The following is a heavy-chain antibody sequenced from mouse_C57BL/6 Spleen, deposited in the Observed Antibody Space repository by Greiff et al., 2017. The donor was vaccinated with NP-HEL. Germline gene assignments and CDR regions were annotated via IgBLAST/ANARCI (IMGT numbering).Heavy chain of an antibody. Sequence: QVQLQQSGPELVKPGASVKISCKASGYAFSSSWMNWVKQRPGKGLEWIGRIYPGDGDTNYNGKFKGKATLTADKSSSTAYKQLSSLTSDDSAVYFCARVIYYDYGDWYFDVWGTGTTVTVSS. V-gene: IGHV1-82*01. J-gene: IGHJ1*03. CDR3: ARVIYYDYGDWYFDV. CDR1: GYAFSSSW. CDR2: IYPGDGDT. D-gene: IGHD2-4*01.